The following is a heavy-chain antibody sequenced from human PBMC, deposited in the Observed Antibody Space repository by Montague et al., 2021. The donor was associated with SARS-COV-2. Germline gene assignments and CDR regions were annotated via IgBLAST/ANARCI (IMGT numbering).Heavy chain of an antibody. CDR1: GGSTSSHY. V-gene: IGHV4-59*11. J-gene: IGHJ6*02. Sequence: SETLSLTCTVLGGSTSSHYWSWIRKPPGRGLQWIGYISYSGRTNYKPSLKSRVTISVDTSKNHFTLRLSSVTAADTAVYYCANFRRTQLLFGTLYYGMDVWGQGTTVTVSS. CDR2: ISYSGRT. CDR3: ANFRRTQLLFGTLYYGMDV. D-gene: IGHD2-2*01.